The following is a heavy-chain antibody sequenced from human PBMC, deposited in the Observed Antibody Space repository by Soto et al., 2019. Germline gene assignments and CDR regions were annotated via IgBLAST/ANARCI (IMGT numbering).Heavy chain of an antibody. V-gene: IGHV3-15*07. CDR3: TTGSVEGV. CDR2: FKTKAEGGAT. J-gene: IGHJ6*02. D-gene: IGHD2-15*01. CDR1: DFTITNAW. Sequence: EVQLVESGGGLVKPVGSLRLSCAASDFTITNAWMNWVRQAPGKGLEWVGRFKTKAEGGATDYAAPLKGRFTISRDDSRNTLLLQLNSRKTEDTAVYYCTTGSVEGVWGQGATVTVSS.